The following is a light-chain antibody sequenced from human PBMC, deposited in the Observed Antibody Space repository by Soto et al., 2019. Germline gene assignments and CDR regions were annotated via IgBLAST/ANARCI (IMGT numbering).Light chain of an antibody. Sequence: QAVVTQEPSLTVSPGGTVTLTCASSTGAVTSGNYPSWFQQKPGQPPRTLIYTTNNKHSWTPARLSGSLLGGKAALTLSGVQPEDEAEYYCLIYYGDPHLVFGGGTKLTVL. V-gene: IGLV7-43*01. CDR1: TGAVTSGNY. CDR3: LIYYGDPHLV. J-gene: IGLJ3*02. CDR2: TTN.